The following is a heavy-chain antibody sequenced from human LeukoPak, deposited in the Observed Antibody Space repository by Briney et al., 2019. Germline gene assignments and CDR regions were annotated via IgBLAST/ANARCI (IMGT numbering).Heavy chain of an antibody. V-gene: IGHV4-34*01. CDR1: GGSFSGYY. J-gene: IGHJ4*02. D-gene: IGHD3-10*01. CDR3: ARGSSGVRGVYSPRPLGY. Sequence: SETLSLTCAVYGGSFSGYYWSWIRQPPGKGLEWIGEINHSGSTNYNPSLKSRVTISVDTSKNQFSLKLSSVTAADTAVYYCARGSSGVRGVYSPRPLGYWGRGTLVTVSS. CDR2: INHSGST.